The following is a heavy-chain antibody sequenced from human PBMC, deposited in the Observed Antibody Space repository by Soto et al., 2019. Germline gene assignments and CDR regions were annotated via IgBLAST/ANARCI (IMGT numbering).Heavy chain of an antibody. J-gene: IGHJ4*02. D-gene: IGHD5-18*01. Sequence: GASVKVSCKASGYTFTSYAMHWVRQAPGQRLEWMGWINAGNGNTKYSQKFQGRVTITRDTSASTAYMELSSLRSEDTAVYYCARAGGIQLWHTPDYWGQGTLVTVSS. CDR2: INAGNGNT. CDR1: GYTFTSYA. V-gene: IGHV1-3*01. CDR3: ARAGGIQLWHTPDY.